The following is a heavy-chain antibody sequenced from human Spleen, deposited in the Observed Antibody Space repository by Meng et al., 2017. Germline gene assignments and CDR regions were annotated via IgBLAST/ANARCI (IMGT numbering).Heavy chain of an antibody. CDR1: EYTFTGYY. CDR3: ARTGIAVAGWSYFDY. J-gene: IGHJ4*02. CDR2: INPKSGGT. V-gene: IGHV1-2*02. D-gene: IGHD6-19*01. Sequence: ASVKVSCKASEYTFTGYYIHWVRQAPGQGLEWMGWINPKSGGTNYAQKFQGRVTMTRDTSISTAYMELSKLRSDDTAVYYCARTGIAVAGWSYFDYWGQGTLVTVSS.